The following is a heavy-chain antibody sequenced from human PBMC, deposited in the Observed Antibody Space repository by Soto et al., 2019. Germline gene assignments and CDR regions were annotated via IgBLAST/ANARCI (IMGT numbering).Heavy chain of an antibody. D-gene: IGHD2-8*02. V-gene: IGHV4-34*01. CDR2: INHSGST. J-gene: IGHJ4*02. Sequence: PSETLSLTCAVYGGSFSGYYWSWIRQPPGTGLEWIGEINHSGSTNYNPSLKSRVTISVDTSKNQFSLKLTSVTAADTAVYYCARDKITGLFDYWGQGALVTVSS. CDR3: ARDKITGLFDY. CDR1: GGSFSGYY.